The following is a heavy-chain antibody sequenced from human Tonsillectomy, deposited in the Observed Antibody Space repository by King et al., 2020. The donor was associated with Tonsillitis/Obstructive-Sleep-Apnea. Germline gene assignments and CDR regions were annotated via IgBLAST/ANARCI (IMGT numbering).Heavy chain of an antibody. CDR3: ARDQRYFDWLKAFDV. Sequence: QLVQSGGGLVNPGGSLRLSCAASGFTFSDYYMSWIRQAPGKGLGWGSYISSSSNYTNYADSVKGRFTISRDNAKNSLYLQMNSLRAEDTAVYYCARDQRYFDWLKAFDVWGQGTMVTVSS. J-gene: IGHJ3*01. CDR2: ISSSSNYT. V-gene: IGHV3-11*05. D-gene: IGHD3-9*01. CDR1: GFTFSDYY.